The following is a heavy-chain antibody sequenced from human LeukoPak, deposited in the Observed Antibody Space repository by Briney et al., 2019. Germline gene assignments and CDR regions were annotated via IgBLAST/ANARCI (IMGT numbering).Heavy chain of an antibody. CDR3: ARDLYDRSGYWSY. V-gene: IGHV1-2*02. Sequence: GASVKVSCKASGYTFTGYYIHWVRQAPGQGLEWMGWINPNSGGTNYAQKFQGRVTMTRDTSIRTAYMELSRLRSDDTAVYYCARDLYDRSGYWSYWGQGTLVTVSS. D-gene: IGHD3-22*01. CDR1: GYTFTGYY. CDR2: INPNSGGT. J-gene: IGHJ4*02.